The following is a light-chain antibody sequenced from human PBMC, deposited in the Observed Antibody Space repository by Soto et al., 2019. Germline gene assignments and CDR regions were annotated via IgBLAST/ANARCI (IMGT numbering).Light chain of an antibody. CDR2: RNN. Sequence: QSVLTQPPSASGTPGQGATISCSGSTSNIGSNYVYWYQQLPGTAPKLLIYRNNQRPSGVPDRFSGSKSGTSASLAISGLRSDDEADYFCATWDDSLNGLYVFGTGTKVTVL. V-gene: IGLV1-47*01. CDR3: ATWDDSLNGLYV. J-gene: IGLJ1*01. CDR1: TSNIGSNY.